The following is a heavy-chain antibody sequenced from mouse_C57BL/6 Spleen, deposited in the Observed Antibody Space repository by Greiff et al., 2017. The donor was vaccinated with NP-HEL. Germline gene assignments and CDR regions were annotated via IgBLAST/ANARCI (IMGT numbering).Heavy chain of an antibody. J-gene: IGHJ4*01. CDR1: GYTFTDYE. CDR2: IDPETGGT. V-gene: IGHV1-15*01. Sequence: QVQLKESGAELVRPGASVTLSCKASGYTFTDYEMHWVKQTPVHGLEWIGAIDPETGGTAYNQKFKGKAILTADKSSSTAYMELRSLTSEDAAVYYCTRGYGSSYDAMDYWGQGTSVTVSS. D-gene: IGHD1-1*01. CDR3: TRGYGSSYDAMDY.